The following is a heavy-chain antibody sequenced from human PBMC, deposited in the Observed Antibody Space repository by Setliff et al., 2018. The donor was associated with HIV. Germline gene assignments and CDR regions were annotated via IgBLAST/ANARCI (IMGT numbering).Heavy chain of an antibody. CDR1: GFTFSSFA. Sequence: RLSCAASGFTFSSFAMTWVRQAPGKGLEWVSAVNAVGRTYYADSLKGRFTISRDNSKKTLYLQVNSLRTDDTAVYYCASSMVRRVSEAFDTWGQGTMVTVSS. J-gene: IGHJ3*02. CDR3: ASSMVRRVSEAFDT. CDR2: VNAVGRT. D-gene: IGHD3-10*01. V-gene: IGHV3-23*01.